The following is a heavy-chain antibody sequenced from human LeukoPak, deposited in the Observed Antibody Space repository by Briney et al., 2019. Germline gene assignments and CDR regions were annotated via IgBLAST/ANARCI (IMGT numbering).Heavy chain of an antibody. D-gene: IGHD3-10*01. CDR1: GFSFSRSG. V-gene: IGHV3-30*18. CDR2: MSFDGSNK. CDR3: AKGMWVVRGVIGDAFDI. J-gene: IGHJ3*02. Sequence: GRSLRLSCTASGFSFSRSGMHWVRQAPGKGLEWVAVMSFDGSNKFYTDSVKGRFTISRDNSKNTLYLQMNSLRAEVTAVYYCAKGMWVVRGVIGDAFDIWGQGTMVTVSS.